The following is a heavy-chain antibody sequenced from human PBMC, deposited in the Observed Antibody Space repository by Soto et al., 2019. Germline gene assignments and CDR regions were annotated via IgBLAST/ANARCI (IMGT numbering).Heavy chain of an antibody. J-gene: IGHJ4*02. D-gene: IGHD1-1*01. CDR3: ARDPKLPKLERRSPPADY. CDR1: GFTFSDYY. CDR2: ISSSGSTI. Sequence: KAGGSLRLSCAASGFTFSDYYMSWIRQAPGKGLEWVSYISSSGSTIYYADSVKGRFTISRDNAKNSLYLQMNSLRAEDTAVYYCARDPKLPKLERRSPPADYWGQGTLVTVSS. V-gene: IGHV3-11*01.